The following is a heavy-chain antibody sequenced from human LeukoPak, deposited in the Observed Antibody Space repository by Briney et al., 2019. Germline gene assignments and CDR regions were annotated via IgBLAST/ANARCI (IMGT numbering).Heavy chain of an antibody. J-gene: IGHJ6*02. CDR3: ARGGVFATDYYYGMDV. D-gene: IGHD3-10*01. CDR2: ISYDGSNK. V-gene: IGHV3-30*04. Sequence: PGGSLRLSCAASGFTFSSYAMHWVRQAPGKGLEWVAVISYDGSNKYYADSVKGRFTISRDNSKNTLYLQMNSLRAEDTAVYYCARGGVFATDYYYGMDVWGQGTTVTVSS. CDR1: GFTFSSYA.